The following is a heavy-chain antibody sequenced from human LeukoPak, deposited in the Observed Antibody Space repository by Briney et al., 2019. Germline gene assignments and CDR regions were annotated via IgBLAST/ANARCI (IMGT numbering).Heavy chain of an antibody. Sequence: ASVKVSCKASGYTFTSYATNWLRQAPGQGLEWMGWINTNTGNPMYAQGFTGRFVFSLDTSVSTAYLQISSLKAEDTAMYYCARMDSTWAIDYWGQGALVTVSS. CDR1: GYTFTSYA. D-gene: IGHD6-13*01. J-gene: IGHJ4*02. CDR3: ARMDSTWAIDY. V-gene: IGHV7-4-1*02. CDR2: INTNTGNP.